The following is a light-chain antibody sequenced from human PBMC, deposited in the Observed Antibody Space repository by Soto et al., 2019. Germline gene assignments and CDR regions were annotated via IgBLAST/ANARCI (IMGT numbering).Light chain of an antibody. CDR2: GAT. CDR1: QSVSISY. V-gene: IGKV3-20*02. J-gene: IGKJ5*01. CDR3: HQSHT. Sequence: LTQAPLTLSLSPGERPTLSSRPSQSVSISYLAWYQQKPGNAPRLLIYGATSSATGIPARFSGTRSATDFTLPITSLVPEDFAVYFCHQSHTFGQGTRLEIK.